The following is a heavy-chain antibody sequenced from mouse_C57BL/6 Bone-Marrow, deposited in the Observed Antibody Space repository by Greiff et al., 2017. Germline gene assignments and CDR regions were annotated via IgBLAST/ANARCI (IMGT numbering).Heavy chain of an antibody. V-gene: IGHV5-4*03. Sequence: EVKLMESGGGLVKPGGSLKLSCAASGFTFSSYAMSWVRQTPEKRLEWVATISDGGSYTYYPDNVKGRFTISSDNAKNNLYLQMSHLKSEDTAMYYCASPLLLRSSWFAYWGQGTLVTVSA. CDR1: GFTFSSYA. J-gene: IGHJ3*01. D-gene: IGHD1-1*01. CDR2: ISDGGSYT. CDR3: ASPLLLRSSWFAY.